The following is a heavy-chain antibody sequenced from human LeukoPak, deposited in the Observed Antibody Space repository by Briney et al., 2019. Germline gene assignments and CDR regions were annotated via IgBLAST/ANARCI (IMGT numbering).Heavy chain of an antibody. CDR3: ARDLTRKLGFDP. CDR1: GFTFSRDW. J-gene: IGHJ5*02. CDR2: INQDGSEK. V-gene: IGHV3-7*01. Sequence: GGSLRLSCATSGFTFSRDWMSWVRQAPGKGLEWVAKINQDGSEKYYADSVKGRFTISRDNAKNSVYVQMNSLRAEDTAMYYCARDLTRKLGFDPWGQGTLVTVSS. D-gene: IGHD6-6*01.